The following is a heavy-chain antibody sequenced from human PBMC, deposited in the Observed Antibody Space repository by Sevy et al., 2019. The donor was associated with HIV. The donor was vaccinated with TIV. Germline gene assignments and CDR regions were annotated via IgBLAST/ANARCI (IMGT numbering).Heavy chain of an antibody. Sequence: GGSLRLSCTTSGFTFRIYAMSWVRQAPGKGLEWVSAISGSGSSTYYADSVKGRFTISRANSRNTLYLQMNSLRAEDTAVFYCAKEGGSHYDTSGSFDDWGQGTRVTVSS. J-gene: IGHJ4*02. CDR2: ISGSGSST. D-gene: IGHD3-22*01. CDR3: AKEGGSHYDTSGSFDD. CDR1: GFTFRIYA. V-gene: IGHV3-23*01.